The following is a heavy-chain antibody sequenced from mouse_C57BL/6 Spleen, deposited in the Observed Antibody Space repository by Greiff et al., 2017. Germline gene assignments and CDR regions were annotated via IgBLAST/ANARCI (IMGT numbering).Heavy chain of an antibody. V-gene: IGHV1-9*01. D-gene: IGHD4-1*01. CDR1: GYTFTGYW. CDR3: ARRGHLTGLYYDAMDY. J-gene: IGHJ4*01. Sequence: QVQLQQSGAELMKPGASVKLSCKATGYTFTGYWIEWVKQRPGHGLEWIGEILPGSGSTNYNEKFKGKATFTADKSSNTAYMQLLSLTTEDSAIYYYARRGHLTGLYYDAMDYWGQGTSVTVSS. CDR2: ILPGSGST.